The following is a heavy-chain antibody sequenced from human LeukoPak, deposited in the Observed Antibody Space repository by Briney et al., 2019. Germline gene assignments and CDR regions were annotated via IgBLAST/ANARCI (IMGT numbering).Heavy chain of an antibody. J-gene: IGHJ4*02. CDR2: ISSSSSTI. CDR1: GFTFSSYS. V-gene: IGHV3-48*04. CDR3: AREPRDVVGEIDY. D-gene: IGHD1-26*01. Sequence: GGSLRLSCAASGFTFSSYSMNWVRQAPGKGREWVSYISSSSSTIYYADSVKGRFNISKDNAKNSLYLQMNSLRAEDTAVYYCAREPRDVVGEIDYWGQGTLVTVSS.